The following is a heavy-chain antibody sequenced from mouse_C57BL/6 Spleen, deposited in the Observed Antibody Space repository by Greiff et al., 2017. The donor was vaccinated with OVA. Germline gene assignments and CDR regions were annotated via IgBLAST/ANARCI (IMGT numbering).Heavy chain of an antibody. CDR1: GFTFSSYG. D-gene: IGHD1-1*01. J-gene: IGHJ4*01. V-gene: IGHV5-6*01. Sequence: EVKLMESGGDLVKPGGSLKLSCAASGFTFSSYGMSWVRQTPDKRLEWVATISSGGSYTYYPDSVKGRFTISRDNAKNTLYLQMSSLKSEDTAMYYCARHLYGSSYYYAMDYWGQGTSVTVSS. CDR2: ISSGGSYT. CDR3: ARHLYGSSYYYAMDY.